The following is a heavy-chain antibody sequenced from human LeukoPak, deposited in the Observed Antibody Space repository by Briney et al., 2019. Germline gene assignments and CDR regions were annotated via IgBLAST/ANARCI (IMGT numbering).Heavy chain of an antibody. Sequence: GGFLRLSCAASGFTFSSYGMHWVRQAPGKGLEWVAVIWYDGSNKYYADSVKGRFTISRDNSKNTLYLQMNSLRAEDTAVYYCARDNGFGEPRDYFDYWGQGTLVTVSS. J-gene: IGHJ4*02. CDR3: ARDNGFGEPRDYFDY. D-gene: IGHD3-10*01. V-gene: IGHV3-33*01. CDR2: IWYDGSNK. CDR1: GFTFSSYG.